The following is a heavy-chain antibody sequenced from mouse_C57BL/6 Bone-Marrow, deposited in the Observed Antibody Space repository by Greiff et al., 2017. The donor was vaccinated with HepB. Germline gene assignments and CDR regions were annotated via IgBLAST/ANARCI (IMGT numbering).Heavy chain of an antibody. CDR1: GFTFTDYY. D-gene: IGHD2-10*02. Sequence: VQLQQSGPVLVKPGASVKMSCKASGFTFTDYYMNWVKQSHGKSLEWIGVINPYNGGTSYNQKFKGKATLTVDKSSSTAYMELNSLTSEDSAVYYCAREGYGNYVYYAMDYWGQGTSVTVSS. CDR3: AREGYGNYVYYAMDY. V-gene: IGHV1-19*01. J-gene: IGHJ4*01. CDR2: INPYNGGT.